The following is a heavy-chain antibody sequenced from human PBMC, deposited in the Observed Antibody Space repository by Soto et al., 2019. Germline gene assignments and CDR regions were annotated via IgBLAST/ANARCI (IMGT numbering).Heavy chain of an antibody. CDR3: ARDLPLYCRGDCNFDF. V-gene: IGHV3-30*03. J-gene: IGHJ4*02. Sequence: GGSLRLSCGGSGFIFSRYGMHWVRQAPGKGLEWVTGISYDGGERIYADSVKGRFTISRDNSKNRLDLQMSSLRPEDTAVYYCARDLPLYCRGDCNFDFWGQGTLVTVSS. CDR2: ISYDGGER. CDR1: GFIFSRYG. D-gene: IGHD2-21*02.